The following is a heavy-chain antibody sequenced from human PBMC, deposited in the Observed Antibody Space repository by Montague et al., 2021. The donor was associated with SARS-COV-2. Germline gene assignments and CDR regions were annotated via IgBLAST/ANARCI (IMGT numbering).Heavy chain of an antibody. V-gene: IGHV3-48*03. D-gene: IGHD3-10*01. CDR1: GFTFSTYE. CDR2: ISSSGSTI. CDR3: ARDGRFGELDY. J-gene: IGHJ4*02. Sequence: SLRLSCAASGFTFSTYEMNWVRQAPGKGLECVSYISSSGSTIYYADSVKGRFTISRDNAKNSLSLQMNSLRAEDTAVYYCARDGRFGELDYWGQGTLVTVST.